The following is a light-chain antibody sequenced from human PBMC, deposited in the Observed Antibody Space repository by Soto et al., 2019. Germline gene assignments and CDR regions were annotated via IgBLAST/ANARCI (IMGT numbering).Light chain of an antibody. CDR3: LQYYDYPYT. CDR2: AAS. Sequence: AIQMIQSPSSLSASVGDRVTITCRASQGIRDDLGWYQQKPGKAPKLLIYAASNLQSGVPSRFSGSGSGPDFTLIISSLQPEDFATYYCLQYYDYPYTFGQGTKGDSK. V-gene: IGKV1-6*01. J-gene: IGKJ2*01. CDR1: QGIRDD.